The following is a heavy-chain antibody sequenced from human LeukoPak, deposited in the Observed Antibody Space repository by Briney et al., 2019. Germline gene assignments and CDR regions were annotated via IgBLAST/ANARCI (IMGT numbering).Heavy chain of an antibody. D-gene: IGHD2-2*01. CDR2: IYYSGNT. CDR1: GVSISSSSYY. J-gene: IGHJ4*02. V-gene: IGHV4-39*01. Sequence: SETLSLTCTVSGVSISSSSYYWDWIRQPPGKGLEWIGAIYYSGNTNYNPSLKSRVTISVDTSKNQFSLKLSSVTAADTAVYYCARHRIPAALASAFDYWGQGTLVTVSS. CDR3: ARHRIPAALASAFDY.